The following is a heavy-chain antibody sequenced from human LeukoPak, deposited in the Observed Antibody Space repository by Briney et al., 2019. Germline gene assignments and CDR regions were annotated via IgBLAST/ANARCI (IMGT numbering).Heavy chain of an antibody. CDR2: ILHSGST. Sequence: PSQILSLTCAVSGVSITSDTYCWSWIRQPPGKGLEWIGYILHSGSTYYNPSLKSRVTISIDTSKSQFSLKLSSVTAADTAVYYCARTRDFWSGYFDYWGQGTLVTVSS. CDR3: ARTRDFWSGYFDY. CDR1: GVSITSDTYC. J-gene: IGHJ4*02. D-gene: IGHD3-3*01. V-gene: IGHV4-30-2*01.